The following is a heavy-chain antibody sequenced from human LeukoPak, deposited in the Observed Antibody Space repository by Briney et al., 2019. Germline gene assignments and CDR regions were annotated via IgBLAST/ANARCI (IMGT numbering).Heavy chain of an antibody. CDR1: GFTFSRYA. J-gene: IGHJ4*02. CDR2: ISGSGGST. V-gene: IGHV3-23*01. Sequence: GGSLRLSCAASGFTFSRYAMSWVRQAPGKGLEWVSSISGSGGSTYSADSVKGRFTISRDNSKNTLYLQMNSLRADDTAVYYCAKGNVDMTSHFDYWGQGTLVTVSS. CDR3: AKGNVDMTSHFDY. D-gene: IGHD5-24*01.